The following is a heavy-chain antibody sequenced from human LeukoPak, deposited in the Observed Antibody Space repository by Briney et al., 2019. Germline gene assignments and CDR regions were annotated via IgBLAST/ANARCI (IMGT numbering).Heavy chain of an antibody. V-gene: IGHV4-59*12. CDR2: IYYSGST. CDR1: GGSISSYY. CDR3: ARDYHCGGGDCSWVDY. J-gene: IGHJ4*02. Sequence: SETLSLTCTVSGGSISSYYWTWIRQPPGKGLEWIGYIYYSGSTNYNPSLKSRVTISVDTSKNQFSLKMTSVTAADTAVYYCARDYHCGGGDCSWVDYWGQGTLVTVSS. D-gene: IGHD2-21*01.